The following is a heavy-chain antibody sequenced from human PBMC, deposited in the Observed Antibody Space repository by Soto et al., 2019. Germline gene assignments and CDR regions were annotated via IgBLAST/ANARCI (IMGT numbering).Heavy chain of an antibody. D-gene: IGHD2-15*01. Sequence: ASVKVSCKASGYTFTSYYMHWVRQAPGQGLEWMGIINPSGGSTSYAQKFQGRVTMTRDTSTSTVYMELSSLRSEDTAVYYCARDPSDIVVVVGYGWFDPWGQGTLVTVSS. J-gene: IGHJ5*02. V-gene: IGHV1-46*03. CDR2: INPSGGST. CDR3: ARDPSDIVVVVGYGWFDP. CDR1: GYTFTSYY.